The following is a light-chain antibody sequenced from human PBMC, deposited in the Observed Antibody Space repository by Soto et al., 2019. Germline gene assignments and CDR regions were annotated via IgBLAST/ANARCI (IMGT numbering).Light chain of an antibody. V-gene: IGLV2-14*01. CDR3: SSHTSGNTRV. CDR2: EVT. Sequence: QSVLTQPATVSGSPGQSITISCTGTTGDVGGCDYVSWYQQYPYKAPKLIIYEVTNRPSGISNRFSGSKSGNTAFLTIYGLQAEDEADYYCSSHTSGNTRVFGTGTKVPVL. CDR1: TGDVGGCDY. J-gene: IGLJ1*01.